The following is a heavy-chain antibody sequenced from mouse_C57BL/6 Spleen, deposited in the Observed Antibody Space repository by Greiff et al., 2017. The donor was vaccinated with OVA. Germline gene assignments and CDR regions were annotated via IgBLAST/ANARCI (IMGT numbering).Heavy chain of an antibody. J-gene: IGHJ4*01. V-gene: IGHV5-12*01. CDR2: ISNGGGSP. D-gene: IGHD2-12*01. CDR1: GFTFSDYY. CDR3: ARRYSGGAMDY. Sequence: EVKLVESGGGLVQPGGSLKLSCAASGFTFSDYYMYWVRQTPEKRLEWVAYISNGGGSPYYPDTVEGRFPISRDNAKNTLYLQMSRLKSEDTAMYYCARRYSGGAMDYWGQGTSVTVSS.